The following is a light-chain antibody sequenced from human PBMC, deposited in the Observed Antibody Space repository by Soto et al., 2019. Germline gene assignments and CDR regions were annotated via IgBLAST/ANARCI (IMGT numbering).Light chain of an antibody. CDR1: QDIRNY. Sequence: DLQMTQSPSSLSASVGDRVTITCQASQDIRNYLNWYQQKPGKAPKLLIYDASNLEAGVPSRFSGSGSGTDFTFTISSLQPEDFATYYCQQYDNLPRFGPGTKVDIK. J-gene: IGKJ3*01. CDR2: DAS. CDR3: QQYDNLPR. V-gene: IGKV1-33*01.